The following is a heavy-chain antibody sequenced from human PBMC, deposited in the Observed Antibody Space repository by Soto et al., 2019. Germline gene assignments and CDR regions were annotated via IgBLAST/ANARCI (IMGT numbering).Heavy chain of an antibody. Sequence: QVQLVQSGAEVKKPGASVKVSCKASGYTFTSYGISWVRQAPGQGLEWMGWISAYNGNTNYAQKLQGRVTMTTDTSTRTAYMELRSLRSDDTAVYYCARDQDITMIVAEAFDIWGQGTMVTVSS. CDR2: ISAYNGNT. CDR1: GYTFTSYG. V-gene: IGHV1-18*01. J-gene: IGHJ3*02. CDR3: ARDQDITMIVAEAFDI. D-gene: IGHD3-22*01.